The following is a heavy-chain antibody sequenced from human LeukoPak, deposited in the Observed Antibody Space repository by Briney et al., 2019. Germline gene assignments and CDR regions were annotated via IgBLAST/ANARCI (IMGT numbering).Heavy chain of an antibody. Sequence: ASVKVSCKASGYTFTSYDINWVRQATGHGLEWMGWMNPNSGNTGYAQKFQGRVTMTRNTSISTAYMELSSLRSEDTAVYYCARVRAMVRGVIIPKTRYNWFDPWGQGTLVTVSS. CDR2: MNPNSGNT. V-gene: IGHV1-8*01. D-gene: IGHD3-10*01. CDR1: GYTFTSYD. CDR3: ARVRAMVRGVIIPKTRYNWFDP. J-gene: IGHJ5*02.